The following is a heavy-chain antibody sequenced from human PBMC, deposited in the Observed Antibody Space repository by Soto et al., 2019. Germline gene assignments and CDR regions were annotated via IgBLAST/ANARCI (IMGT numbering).Heavy chain of an antibody. Sequence: GGSLILSCAASGFTFSSYWMHWVRQAPGKGLVWVSRINSDGSSTSYADSVKGRFTISRDNAKNTLYLQMNSLRAEDTAVYYCTSIGYCSSSSCSDMDVWGKGTTVTVSS. D-gene: IGHD2-2*01. V-gene: IGHV3-74*01. CDR1: GFTFSSYW. J-gene: IGHJ6*03. CDR3: TSIGYCSSSSCSDMDV. CDR2: INSDGSST.